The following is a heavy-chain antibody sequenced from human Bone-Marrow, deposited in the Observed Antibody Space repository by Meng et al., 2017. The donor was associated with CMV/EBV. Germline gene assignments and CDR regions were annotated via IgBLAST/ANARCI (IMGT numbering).Heavy chain of an antibody. Sequence: ASVKVFCKVSGDTLTELSMHWVRQAPGKGLEWMGGFDPEDGETIYAQKFQGRVTMTEDTSTDTAYMELSSLRSEDTAVYYCATGLSIPTYYYYGMDVWGQGTTVTVSS. D-gene: IGHD2-21*01. V-gene: IGHV1-24*01. CDR2: FDPEDGET. J-gene: IGHJ6*02. CDR3: ATGLSIPTYYYYGMDV. CDR1: GDTLTELS.